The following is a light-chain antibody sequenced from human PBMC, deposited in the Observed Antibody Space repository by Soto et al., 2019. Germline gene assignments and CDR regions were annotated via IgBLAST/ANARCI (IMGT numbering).Light chain of an antibody. V-gene: IGKV3-15*01. CDR2: GAF. J-gene: IGKJ1*01. CDR1: QSVSSN. Sequence: EILMTQSPVTLSVSPGERATLSCRASQSVSSNLAWYQQKPGQAPSLLIYGAFTRATGIPARFSGTGSGTEFTLTISSVQSEDFALYYCQQYNDWPLTFGQGTKVDIK. CDR3: QQYNDWPLT.